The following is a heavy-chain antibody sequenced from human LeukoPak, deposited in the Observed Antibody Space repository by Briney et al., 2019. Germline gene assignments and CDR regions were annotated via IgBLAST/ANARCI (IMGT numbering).Heavy chain of an antibody. CDR1: GFTFSSYS. CDR3: AALSRGYSGYDLDY. J-gene: IGHJ4*02. V-gene: IGHV3-21*01. CDR2: ITSSSTYM. D-gene: IGHD5-12*01. Sequence: GGSLRLSCAASGFTFSSYSMTRVRQAPGKGLEWVSCITSSSTYMYYADSVKGRFTISRDNAKNSLYLQMNSLRAEDTAVYYCAALSRGYSGYDLDYWGQGTLVTVSS.